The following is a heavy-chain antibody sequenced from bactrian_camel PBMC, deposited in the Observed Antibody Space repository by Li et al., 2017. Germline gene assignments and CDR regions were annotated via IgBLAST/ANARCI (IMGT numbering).Heavy chain of an antibody. CDR3: AAGFSGIRPTLLAQRYDY. V-gene: IGHV3S55*01. CDR1: GYTYTRNC. Sequence: HVQLVESGGGSVLLGGSLRLSCVSSGYTYTRNCMGWFRQAPGNECEWVSTIRPDGTTYYVDSVKGRFTISQDHAKNTLYLQMNTLKPEDTAMYYCAAGFSGIRPTLLAQRYDYWSQGTQVTVS. D-gene: IGHD3*01. CDR2: IRPDGTT. J-gene: IGHJ4*01.